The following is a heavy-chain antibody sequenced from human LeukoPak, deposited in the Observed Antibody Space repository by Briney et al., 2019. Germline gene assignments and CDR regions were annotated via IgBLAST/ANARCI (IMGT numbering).Heavy chain of an antibody. CDR3: AREQSHYDILTGYYPNWFDP. J-gene: IGHJ5*02. Sequence: SETLSLTCTVSGGSISSSSYYWGWIRQPPGKGLEWIGSIYYSGSTYYNPSLKSRVTISVDTSKNQFSLKLSSVTAADTAVYYCAREQSHYDILTGYYPNWFDPWGQGTLVTVSS. CDR1: GGSISSSSYY. D-gene: IGHD3-9*01. V-gene: IGHV4-39*07. CDR2: IYYSGST.